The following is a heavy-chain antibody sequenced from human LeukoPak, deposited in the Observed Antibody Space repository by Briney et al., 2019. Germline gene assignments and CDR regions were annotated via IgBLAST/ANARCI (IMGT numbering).Heavy chain of an antibody. CDR2: INPNSGGT. J-gene: IGHJ4*02. D-gene: IGHD2-15*01. V-gene: IGHV1-2*02. Sequence: ASLNVSCKASGHTFTDDYMHWVRQAPGQGLEWMGWINPNSGGTNYAQKFQGRVTMTRDTSITTAYLELSGLRSDDTAIYYCARVHLPYCSGGTCYDLGYWGQGTLVTVSS. CDR3: ARVHLPYCSGGTCYDLGY. CDR1: GHTFTDDY.